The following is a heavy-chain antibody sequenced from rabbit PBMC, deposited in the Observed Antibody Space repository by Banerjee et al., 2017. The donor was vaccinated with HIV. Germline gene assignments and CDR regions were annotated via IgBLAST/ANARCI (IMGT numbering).Heavy chain of an antibody. V-gene: IGHV1S45*01. CDR2: IYTDNNSP. Sequence: QEQLVESGGGLVQPEGSLTLTCTASGFSFSSGYDMSWVRQAPGKGLEWIGSIYTDNNSPWYASWAKGRFTISKTSSTTVTLQMTSLTAADTATYFCARGYGYADSRFNPWGQGTLVTVS. CDR1: GFSFSSGYD. CDR3: ARGYGYADSRFNP. D-gene: IGHD6-1*01. J-gene: IGHJ2*01.